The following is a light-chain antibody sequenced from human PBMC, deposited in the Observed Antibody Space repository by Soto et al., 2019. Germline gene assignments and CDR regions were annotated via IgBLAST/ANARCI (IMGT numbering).Light chain of an antibody. Sequence: QSVLTQPPSVSAAPGQKATISCSGSISNVGSNYVSWYQHLPGTAPKLLIYDNNKRPSGIPDRFSGSKSGTSATLGITGLQTGDEADYYCGTWDSSLSAVVFGGGTKLTVL. J-gene: IGLJ2*01. CDR2: DNN. CDR3: GTWDSSLSAVV. V-gene: IGLV1-51*01. CDR1: ISNVGSNY.